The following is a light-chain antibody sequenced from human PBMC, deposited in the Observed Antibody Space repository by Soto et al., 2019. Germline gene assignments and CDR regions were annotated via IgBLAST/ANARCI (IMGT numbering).Light chain of an antibody. V-gene: IGKV3-15*01. CDR1: QSVSSN. J-gene: IGKJ1*01. CDR3: QQYNNWPWT. Sequence: EIVMTQTPATLSVSPGERATLSCGASQSVSSNLAWYQQKPGQAPRLLIYGASTRATGIPARFSGSGSGTDFTLTISSLQSEDFAVYYCQQYNNWPWTFGQGTKVDIK. CDR2: GAS.